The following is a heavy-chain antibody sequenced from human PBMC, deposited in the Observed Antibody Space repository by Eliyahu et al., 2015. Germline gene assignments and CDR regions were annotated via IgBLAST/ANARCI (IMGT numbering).Heavy chain of an antibody. J-gene: IGHJ3*02. CDR1: GXXISSYS. D-gene: IGHD6-19*01. CDR3: ARVGQWLAFDI. CDR2: IYYSEST. V-gene: IGHV4-59*01. Sequence: QVQLQESGPGLVKPSETLSLTCXVSGXXISSYSWXWXRQPPGKGLEWXGYIYYSESTNYNPSLKSRVTISVDTSKNQFSLKLSSVTAADTAVYYCARVGQWLAFDIWGQGTMVTVSS.